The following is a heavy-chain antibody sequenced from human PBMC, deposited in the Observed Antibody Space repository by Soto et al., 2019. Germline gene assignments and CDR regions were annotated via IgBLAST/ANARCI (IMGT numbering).Heavy chain of an antibody. Sequence: QVQLQESGPGLVKPSETLSLTYTVSGGSISSYYWSWFRQPPGKGLEWIGYIYYSGSTNYTPSLKSRVTISVDTSKNQFSLKLSSVTAADTAVYYCARDLQLDYWGQGTLVTVSS. CDR2: IYYSGST. V-gene: IGHV4-59*01. CDR3: ARDLQLDY. J-gene: IGHJ4*02. CDR1: GGSISSYY. D-gene: IGHD6-13*01.